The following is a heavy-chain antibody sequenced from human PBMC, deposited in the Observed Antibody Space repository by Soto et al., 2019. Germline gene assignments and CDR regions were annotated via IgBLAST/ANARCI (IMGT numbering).Heavy chain of an antibody. CDR3: AREVAPAAMPPSSLMDV. V-gene: IGHV3-74*01. Sequence: PGGSLRLSCAASGFTISSHWMHWVRRAPGNGLVWVSRIKGDGSSTSYADSVKGRFTISGDNAKNTVYLQMNSLRAEDTAVYYCAREVAPAAMPPSSLMDVWGQGTTVTVSS. CDR2: IKGDGSST. D-gene: IGHD2-2*01. J-gene: IGHJ6*02. CDR1: GFTISSHW.